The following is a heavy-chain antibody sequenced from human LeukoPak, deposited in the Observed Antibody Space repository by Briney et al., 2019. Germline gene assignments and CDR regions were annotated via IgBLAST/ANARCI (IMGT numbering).Heavy chain of an antibody. CDR2: INPNSGGT. J-gene: IGHJ6*02. V-gene: IGHV1-2*02. Sequence: ASVKVSCKASGHTFTGYYMHWVRQAPGQGLEWMGWINPNSGGTNYAQKFQGRVTMTRDTSTSTAYMELSSLRSDDTAVYYCARDQKRAAAGNNYYYYYGMDVWGQGTTVTVSS. CDR1: GHTFTGYY. D-gene: IGHD6-13*01. CDR3: ARDQKRAAAGNNYYYYYGMDV.